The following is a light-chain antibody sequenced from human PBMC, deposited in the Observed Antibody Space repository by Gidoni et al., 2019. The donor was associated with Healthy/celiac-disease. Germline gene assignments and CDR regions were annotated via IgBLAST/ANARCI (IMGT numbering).Light chain of an antibody. CDR1: PGISSY. J-gene: IGKJ2*01. CDR3: QQYYSYPRT. V-gene: IGKV1-8*01. Sequence: AIRITQSPSSHSASTGDRVTITCRASPGISSYFAWYQQKPGKAPKLLIYAASTLQSGVPSRFSGSGSGTDFTLTISCLQSEDFATYYCQQYYSYPRTFGQGTKLEIK. CDR2: AAS.